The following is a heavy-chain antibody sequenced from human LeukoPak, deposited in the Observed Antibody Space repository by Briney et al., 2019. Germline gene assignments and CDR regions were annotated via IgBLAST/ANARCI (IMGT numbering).Heavy chain of an antibody. CDR3: ARGSWYLNGSGSLAPIDY. Sequence: PSETLSLTCTVSGGSISSSSYYWGWIRQPPGKGLEWIGSIYYSGSTYYNPSLKSRVTISVDTSKNQFSLKLSSVTAADTAVYYCARGSWYLNGSGSLAPIDYWGQGTLVTVSS. CDR1: GGSISSSSYY. J-gene: IGHJ4*02. CDR2: IYYSGST. D-gene: IGHD3-10*01. V-gene: IGHV4-39*07.